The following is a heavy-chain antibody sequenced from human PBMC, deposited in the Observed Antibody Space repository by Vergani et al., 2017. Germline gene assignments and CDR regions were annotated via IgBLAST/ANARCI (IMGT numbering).Heavy chain of an antibody. Sequence: QVHLQESVPGVVKPSDTLSLTCTVSGGSMSDFYWTCIRQPAGRGLEWIGRIYPNGNGNYNESLRSRLTMSIDTSRSQFSLSLSSVTAADTAVYYCARGNCGVNCQKYNWLAPWGRGILVTVSS. CDR1: GGSMSDFY. D-gene: IGHD2-21*01. CDR2: IYPNGNG. CDR3: ARGNCGVNCQKYNWLAP. J-gene: IGHJ5*02. V-gene: IGHV4-4*07.